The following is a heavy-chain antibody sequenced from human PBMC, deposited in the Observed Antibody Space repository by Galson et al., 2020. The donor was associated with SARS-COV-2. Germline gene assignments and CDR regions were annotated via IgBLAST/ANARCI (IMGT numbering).Heavy chain of an antibody. Sequence: ASVKVSCKASGYTFTGYYMHWVRQAPGQGLEWMGWINPNSGGTNYAQQFQGRVTMTRDTSISTAYMELSRLRSDDTAVYYCARDSLWFGELLGYYYGMDVWGQGTTVTVSS. CDR1: GYTFTGYY. CDR3: ARDSLWFGELLGYYYGMDV. D-gene: IGHD3-10*01. J-gene: IGHJ6*02. CDR2: INPNSGGT. V-gene: IGHV1-2*02.